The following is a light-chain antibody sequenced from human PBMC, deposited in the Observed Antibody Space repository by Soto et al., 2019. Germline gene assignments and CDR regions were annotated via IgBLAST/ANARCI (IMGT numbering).Light chain of an antibody. CDR1: QSISGY. CDR3: QQRSTLLT. CDR2: DAS. V-gene: IGKV3-11*01. Sequence: EILFKQSSATPSSFPSERVTLSLRASQSISGYLAWYQQKPGQAPRLLIYDASNRATGIPARFSGSGSGTDFTLTISSLEPEDFAVYYCQQRSTLLTFGGGTKVDIK. J-gene: IGKJ4*01.